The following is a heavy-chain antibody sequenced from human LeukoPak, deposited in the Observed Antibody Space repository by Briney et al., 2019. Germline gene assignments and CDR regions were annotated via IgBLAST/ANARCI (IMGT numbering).Heavy chain of an antibody. CDR3: ARYPHCITVTKYYFDY. CDR1: GFSFSDYG. J-gene: IGHJ4*02. D-gene: IGHD1-20*01. CDR2: LSSRSEDI. Sequence: PGESLRLSCRVSGFSFSDYGMKWVGQAPGKGREWVASLSSRSEDIYHADSVRGRFTISRDNAKHSLYLQMNSLSAEDTAVYYCARYPHCITVTKYYFDYCGQGTPVTVSS. V-gene: IGHV3-21*01.